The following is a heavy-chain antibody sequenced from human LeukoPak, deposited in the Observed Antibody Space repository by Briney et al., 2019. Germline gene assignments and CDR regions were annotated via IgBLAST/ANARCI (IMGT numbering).Heavy chain of an antibody. CDR1: GFTFSGYT. Sequence: GGSLRLSCTTSGFTFSGYTMTWVRQAPGRGLEWVSPIIRFSDYIHSTHSVKGRFTVSRDNSKNSPYLQMYSMRSEDTAVYYCAKEIRVLRFLDYFPPFDSWGQGNLVTV. V-gene: IGHV3-21*01. J-gene: IGHJ4*02. CDR3: AKEIRVLRFLDYFPPFDS. D-gene: IGHD3-3*01. CDR2: IIRFSDYI.